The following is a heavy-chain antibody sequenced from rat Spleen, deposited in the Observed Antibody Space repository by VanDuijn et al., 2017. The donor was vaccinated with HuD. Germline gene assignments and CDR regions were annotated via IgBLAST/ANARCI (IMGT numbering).Heavy chain of an antibody. V-gene: IGHV2-13*01. CDR3: TRSGLFDY. Sequence: QVQLKESGPGLVQPSQTLSLTCTVSGFSLNNYGVIWVRQPPGKGLEWMGVTWGNGNTNYNLVLKSRLSISRDTSKSQVFLKMNSLQTEDTATYFCTRSGLFDYWGQGTLVTVSS. D-gene: IGHD4-1*01. J-gene: IGHJ3*01. CDR2: TWGNGNT. CDR1: GFSLNNYG.